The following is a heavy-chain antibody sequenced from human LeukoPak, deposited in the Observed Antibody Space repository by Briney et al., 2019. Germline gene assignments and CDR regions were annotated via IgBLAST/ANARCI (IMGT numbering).Heavy chain of an antibody. Sequence: ASVKVSCKASGYTFTSYYMHWVRQAPGQGLEWMGIINPSGGSTSYAQKFQGRVTMTRDTSTSTAYMELSSLRSDDTAVYYCARALSHGFDYWGQGTLVTVSS. CDR2: INPSGGST. CDR1: GYTFTSYY. J-gene: IGHJ4*02. CDR3: ARALSHGFDY. V-gene: IGHV1-46*01.